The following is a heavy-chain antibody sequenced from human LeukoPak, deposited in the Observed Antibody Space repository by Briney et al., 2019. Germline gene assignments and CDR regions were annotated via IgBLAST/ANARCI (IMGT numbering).Heavy chain of an antibody. CDR1: GFTVSSNY. Sequence: GGSLRLSCAASGFTVSSNYMSWVRQAPGKGLEWVSVIYSGGSTYYADSVKGRFTISGDNSKNTLYLQMNSLRAEDTAVYYCGFAGPRRDFDYWGQGTLVTVSS. CDR2: IYSGGST. J-gene: IGHJ4*02. V-gene: IGHV3-66*01. CDR3: GFAGPRRDFDY.